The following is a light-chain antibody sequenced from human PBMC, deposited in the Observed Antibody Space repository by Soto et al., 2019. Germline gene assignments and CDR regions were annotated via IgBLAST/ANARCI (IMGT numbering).Light chain of an antibody. CDR1: QDITRW. V-gene: IGKV1D-16*01. J-gene: IGKJ1*01. CDR2: GAS. CDR3: QHYNSYSEA. Sequence: DIQMTQSPTSVSASVGDRVTITCRASQDITRWLAWYQQKPGTAPKLLIYGASSLQSGVPSRFSGSGSGTEFTLTISSLQPDDFATYYCQHYNSYSEAFGQGTKVDIK.